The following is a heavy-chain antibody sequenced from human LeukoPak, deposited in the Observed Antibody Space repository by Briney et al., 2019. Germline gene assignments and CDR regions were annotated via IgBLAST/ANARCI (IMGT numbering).Heavy chain of an antibody. V-gene: IGHV3-7*01. D-gene: IGHD1-1*01. CDR1: GFSISRYW. J-gene: IGHJ4*02. Sequence: GGSLRLSCAASGFSISRYWMTWVRQAPGKGLEWVANIDLHGSGKFYVDSVKGRFTVSRENPENTLYLQMNSLRAEDTAVYYCARDPGAGNDYRGQGNLVIVSS. CDR2: IDLHGSGK. CDR3: ARDPGAGNDY.